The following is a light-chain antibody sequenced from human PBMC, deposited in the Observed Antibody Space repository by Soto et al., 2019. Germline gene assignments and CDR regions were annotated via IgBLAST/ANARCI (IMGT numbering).Light chain of an antibody. Sequence: EIVMTQSPATLSVSPGERATLSCRTSQSVSSNLAWYQQKPGQAPRLLIYGASNRATGIPARFSGSGSGTEFTLTISSLQSEDFAVYYCQQYNNWPGTFGQGTKV. CDR3: QQYNNWPGT. CDR1: QSVSSN. V-gene: IGKV3-15*01. CDR2: GAS. J-gene: IGKJ1*01.